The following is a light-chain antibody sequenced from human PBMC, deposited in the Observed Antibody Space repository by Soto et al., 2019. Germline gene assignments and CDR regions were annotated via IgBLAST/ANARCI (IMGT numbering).Light chain of an antibody. J-gene: IGLJ3*02. V-gene: IGLV1-44*01. CDR3: QSYDDSLSGLV. Sequence: QSVLTQPPSASGTPGQRVTISCSGSNSNIGSNTVSWYQQLPGTAPKLLIYSNNQRPSGVPDRFSGSKSGTSASLAISELQSEDEAHYYCQSYDDSLSGLVFGGGTKLTVL. CDR2: SNN. CDR1: NSNIGSNT.